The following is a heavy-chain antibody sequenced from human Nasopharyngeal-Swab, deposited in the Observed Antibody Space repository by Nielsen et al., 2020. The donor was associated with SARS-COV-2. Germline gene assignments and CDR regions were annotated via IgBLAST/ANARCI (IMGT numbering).Heavy chain of an antibody. V-gene: IGHV3-21*01. CDR3: ARAVGSSWYYFDY. Sequence: SLRLSCAASGFTFSSYSMNWVRHATGKGLEWVSSISSSSSYIYYADSVKGRFTISRDNAKNSLYLQMNSLRGEDTAVYYCARAVGSSWYYFDYWGQGTLVTVSS. CDR1: GFTFSSYS. J-gene: IGHJ4*02. CDR2: ISSSSSYI. D-gene: IGHD6-13*01.